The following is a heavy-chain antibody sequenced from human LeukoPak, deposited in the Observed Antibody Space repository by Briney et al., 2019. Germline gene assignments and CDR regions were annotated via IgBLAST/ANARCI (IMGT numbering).Heavy chain of an antibody. D-gene: IGHD6-19*01. Sequence: PGGSLRLSCAASGFSFSNYAMSWVRQTPGKGLEWVSAISGSGGSTFYADSVKGRFTISRDTSKNTLYLQMNSLRAEDTAVYYCAKDLYSSGDEYYFDYWGQGTLVTVSS. CDR1: GFSFSNYA. J-gene: IGHJ4*02. CDR3: AKDLYSSGDEYYFDY. V-gene: IGHV3-23*01. CDR2: ISGSGGST.